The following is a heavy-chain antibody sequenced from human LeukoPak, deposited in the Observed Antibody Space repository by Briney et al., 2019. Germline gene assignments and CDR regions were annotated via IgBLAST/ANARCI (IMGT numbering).Heavy chain of an antibody. CDR3: AKSWEGAGYQLLYLTDY. J-gene: IGHJ4*02. D-gene: IGHD2-2*02. CDR2: ISGSGGST. V-gene: IGHV3-23*01. Sequence: GGSLRLSCAASGFTFSSYAMSWVRQAPGKGLEWVSAISGSGGSTYYADSVKGRFTISRDNSKNTLYLQMNSLRAEDTAVYYCAKSWEGAGYQLLYLTDYWGQGTLVTVSS. CDR1: GFTFSSYA.